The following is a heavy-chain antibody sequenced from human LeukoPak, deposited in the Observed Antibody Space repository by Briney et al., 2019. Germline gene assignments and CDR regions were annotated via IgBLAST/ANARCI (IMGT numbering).Heavy chain of an antibody. CDR3: AKIGGSTWSFDY. CDR2: IYSDGST. V-gene: IGHV3-53*01. Sequence: GGSLRLSCAASGFTVRSSYMSWVRQSPGKGLEWVSVIYSDGSTYYADSVKGRLTISRDMSKNTLYLQMNSLRAEDTAVYYCAKIGGSTWSFDYWGQGNLVTVSS. J-gene: IGHJ4*02. CDR1: GFTVRSSY. D-gene: IGHD6-13*01.